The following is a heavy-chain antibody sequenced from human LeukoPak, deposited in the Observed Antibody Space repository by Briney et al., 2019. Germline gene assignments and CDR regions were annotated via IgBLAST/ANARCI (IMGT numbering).Heavy chain of an antibody. J-gene: IGHJ6*02. D-gene: IGHD3-10*01. CDR1: GFTFSSYD. CDR2: ICTAVDP. CDR3: ARDRLLWRGGHYYYYGMDV. Sequence: GGSLRLSCAASGFTFSSYDMHSVRQATGKGLEWVSAICTAVDPDDPDSVQGRFTISRENAKTSLYLQMNSLRAGDTAVYYCARDRLLWRGGHYYYYGMDVWGQGTTVTVSS. V-gene: IGHV3-13*05.